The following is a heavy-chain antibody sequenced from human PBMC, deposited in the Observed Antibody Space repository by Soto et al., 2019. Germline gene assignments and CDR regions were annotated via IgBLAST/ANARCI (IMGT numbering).Heavy chain of an antibody. D-gene: IGHD3-3*01. Sequence: PSETLSLTCAVYGGSFSCYYWIWIRQPPGKGLEWIGEINHSGSTNYNPSLKSRVTISVDTSKNQFSLKLSSVTAADTAVYYCARDDGVGGMDVWGQGTTVTVSS. CDR3: ARDDGVGGMDV. CDR1: GGSFSCYY. CDR2: INHSGST. V-gene: IGHV4-34*01. J-gene: IGHJ6*02.